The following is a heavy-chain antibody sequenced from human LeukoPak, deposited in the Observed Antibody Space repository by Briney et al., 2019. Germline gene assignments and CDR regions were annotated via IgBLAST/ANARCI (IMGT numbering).Heavy chain of an antibody. CDR3: AREDSKGHYDILTGYFRAYYFDY. CDR2: IFSSSSNI. V-gene: IGHV3-21*01. Sequence: TGGSLRLSCAPSGFTFTSYTMNGVRPAPGKGLGWVSSIFSSSSNIYYADSVKGRFTISRDNAKNSLYLQMNSLRAEDTAVYYCAREDSKGHYDILTGYFRAYYFDYWGQGTLVTVSS. D-gene: IGHD3-9*01. CDR1: GFTFTSYT. J-gene: IGHJ4*02.